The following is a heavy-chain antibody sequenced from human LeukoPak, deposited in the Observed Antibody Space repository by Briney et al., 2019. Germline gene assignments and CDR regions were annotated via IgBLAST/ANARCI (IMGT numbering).Heavy chain of an antibody. CDR1: GFTFSNYW. CDR2: INSDGSST. D-gene: IGHD3-10*01. CDR3: ARDYGRSRDYGMDV. Sequence: GGSLRLSCAASGFTFSNYWMHWVRQAPGKGLVWVSRINSDGSSTSYADSVKGRFTISRDNAKNTLFLQMNSLRAEDTAMYYCARDYGRSRDYGMDVWGQGTTVTVSS. V-gene: IGHV3-74*01. J-gene: IGHJ6*02.